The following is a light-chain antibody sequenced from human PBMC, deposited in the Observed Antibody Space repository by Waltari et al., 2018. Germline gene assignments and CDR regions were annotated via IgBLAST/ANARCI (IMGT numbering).Light chain of an antibody. Sequence: QSALTQPASVSGSPGQSITISCTGTSSDVGNYNLVSWYQQYPGKAPKAMIYDDNRRPSGVSDRFSGSKSGNTASLTISGVQAEDEADYYCCSYAGSYTWVFGGGTKLTVL. V-gene: IGLV2-23*01. CDR1: SSDVGNYNL. J-gene: IGLJ3*02. CDR2: DDN. CDR3: CSYAGSYTWV.